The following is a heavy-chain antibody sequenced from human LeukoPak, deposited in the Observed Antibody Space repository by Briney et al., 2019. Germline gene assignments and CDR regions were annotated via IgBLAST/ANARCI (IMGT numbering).Heavy chain of an antibody. V-gene: IGHV3-23*01. CDR3: AKGDYGDCY. J-gene: IGHJ4*02. D-gene: IGHD4-17*01. Sequence: GGSLRLSCAASGFTFSSYAMTWVRQAPGKGLEWVSAISGSGDSTYYADSVKGRLTISRDNSKSTVYLQMTSLRAEDTAVYYCAKGDYGDCYWGQGTLVTVSS. CDR2: ISGSGDST. CDR1: GFTFSSYA.